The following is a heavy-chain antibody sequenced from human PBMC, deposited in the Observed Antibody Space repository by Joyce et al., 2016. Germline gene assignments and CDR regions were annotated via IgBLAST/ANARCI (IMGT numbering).Heavy chain of an antibody. Sequence: EDHLVESGGGLVQPGGSLRLSCAASGFPFSSSWMDWVRQAPGRGLEWVANIKPDGGEKHYVDSVKGRFTISRDNAKNSLYLQMDSLRAEDTAVYYCSHRLDSWGQGTLVTVSS. J-gene: IGHJ4*02. CDR1: GFPFSSSW. V-gene: IGHV3-7*03. CDR3: SHRLDS. CDR2: IKPDGGEK.